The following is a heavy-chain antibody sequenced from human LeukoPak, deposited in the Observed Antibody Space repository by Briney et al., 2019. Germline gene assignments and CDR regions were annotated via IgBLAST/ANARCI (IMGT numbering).Heavy chain of an antibody. CDR3: ARRSGYCSGGSCYLYFDY. CDR1: GGSISSSSNY. V-gene: IGHV4-39*01. CDR2: IYHSGSS. Sequence: PSETLPLTCTVSGGSISSSSNYWGWIRQPPGKGLEYIGNIYHSGSSYYNPSLKSRVSISVDTSKNQFSLNLSSVTAADTAVYFCARRSGYCSGGSCYLYFDYWGQGTLVTVSS. D-gene: IGHD2-15*01. J-gene: IGHJ4*02.